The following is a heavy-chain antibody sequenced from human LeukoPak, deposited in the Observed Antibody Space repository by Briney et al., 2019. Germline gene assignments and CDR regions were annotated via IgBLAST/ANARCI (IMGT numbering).Heavy chain of an antibody. V-gene: IGHV3-7*01. CDR3: ASGNHFDY. D-gene: IGHD1-14*01. CDR2: IKQDGSEM. Sequence: GGSLRLSCAASGFTFSNYAMSWVRQAPGMGLEFVANIKQDGSEMYYVDSVKGRFTISRDNAKNSLYLQMNSLRVEDTAVYYCASGNHFDYWGQGTLVTVSS. CDR1: GFTFSNYA. J-gene: IGHJ4*02.